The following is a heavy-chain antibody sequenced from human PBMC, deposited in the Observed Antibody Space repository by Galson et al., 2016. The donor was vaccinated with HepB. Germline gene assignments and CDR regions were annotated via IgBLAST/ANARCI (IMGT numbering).Heavy chain of an antibody. CDR1: GGSISSDRDY. CDR2: IDTSGNT. V-gene: IGHV4-61*02. CDR3: AREVNYVLGGGVPFER. D-gene: IGHD3-16*01. J-gene: IGHJ4*02. Sequence: TLSLTCTVSGGSISSDRDYWNWIRQPAGSRLEWIGRIDTSGNTIYSPSPKSRVTTSADTSNNLFSLELRSATAADTAVYYCAREVNYVLGGGVPFERWGQGTLVTVSS.